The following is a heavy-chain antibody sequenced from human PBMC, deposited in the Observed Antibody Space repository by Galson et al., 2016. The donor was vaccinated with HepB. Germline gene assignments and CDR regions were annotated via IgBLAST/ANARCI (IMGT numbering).Heavy chain of an antibody. Sequence: SVKVSCKASGGTFSSYPISWVRQAPGQGLEWMGGIIPIFGTADYAQNFQGRVTISADESTRTAYMELSSLTSEDTATYYCATASGGTDDYWGQGTLATVSA. CDR2: IIPIFGTA. CDR1: GGTFSSYP. V-gene: IGHV1-69*13. D-gene: IGHD6-6*01. J-gene: IGHJ4*02. CDR3: ATASGGTDDY.